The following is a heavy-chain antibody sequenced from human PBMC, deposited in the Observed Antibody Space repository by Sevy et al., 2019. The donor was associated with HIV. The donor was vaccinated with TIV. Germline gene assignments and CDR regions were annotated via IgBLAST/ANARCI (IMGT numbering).Heavy chain of an antibody. Sequence: SETLSLTCSVSGGSGGSISDYYWIWIRQPPGKGLEWIGYINYSRSAKFNPSLKSRVTISVDTSKNQFSLKLTSVTAADTAVYYSARGGTSLFAPWGQGTLVTVSS. CDR2: INYSRSA. CDR1: GGSISDYY. V-gene: IGHV4-59*01. D-gene: IGHD2-15*01. CDR3: ARGGTSLFAP. J-gene: IGHJ5*02.